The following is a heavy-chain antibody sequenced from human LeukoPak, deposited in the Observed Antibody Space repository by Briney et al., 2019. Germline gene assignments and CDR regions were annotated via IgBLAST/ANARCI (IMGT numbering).Heavy chain of an antibody. D-gene: IGHD1-26*01. Sequence: GGSLRLSCAASGFTFSSYSMNWVRQAPGKGLEWVSYISSSSSTIYYADSVKGRFTISRDNAKNSLHLQMNSLRAEDTAVYYCARAGRGVNKSPYDYWGQGTLVTVSS. CDR1: GFTFSSYS. J-gene: IGHJ4*02. CDR2: ISSSSSTI. CDR3: ARAGRGVNKSPYDY. V-gene: IGHV3-48*01.